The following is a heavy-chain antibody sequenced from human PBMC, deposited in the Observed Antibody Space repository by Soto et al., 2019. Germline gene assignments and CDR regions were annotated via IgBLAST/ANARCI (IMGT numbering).Heavy chain of an antibody. D-gene: IGHD3-10*01. J-gene: IGHJ5*02. Sequence: PSETLSLTCTVSGGSISSGGYYWSWIRQHPGKGLEWIGYIYYSGSTYYNPSLKSRVTISVDTSKNQFSLKLSSVTAADTAVYYCARVKALLWFGELSRNWFDPWGQGTLVTVSS. V-gene: IGHV4-31*03. CDR1: GGSISSGGYY. CDR2: IYYSGST. CDR3: ARVKALLWFGELSRNWFDP.